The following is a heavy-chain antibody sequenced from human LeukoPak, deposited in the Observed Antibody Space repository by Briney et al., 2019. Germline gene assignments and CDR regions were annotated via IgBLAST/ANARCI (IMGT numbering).Heavy chain of an antibody. V-gene: IGHV1-18*04. D-gene: IGHD3-10*01. Sequence: ASVKVSCKAFGYTFTGYWMHWVRQAPGQGPEWMGWISAYNGNTNYAQKLQGRVTMTTDTSTSTAYMELRSLRSDDTAVYYCARLYYGSGSSLANWFDPWGRGTLVTVSS. CDR1: GYTFTGYW. CDR2: ISAYNGNT. J-gene: IGHJ5*02. CDR3: ARLYYGSGSSLANWFDP.